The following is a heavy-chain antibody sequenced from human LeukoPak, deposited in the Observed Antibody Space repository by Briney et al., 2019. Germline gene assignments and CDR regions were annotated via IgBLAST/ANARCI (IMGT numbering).Heavy chain of an antibody. V-gene: IGHV1-69*05. Sequence: SVKVSCEASGGTFSRYDISWVPQAPGQGLEWMGGIIPIFGTASYAQRFQGRVTITTDESTSTAYMELSSLRSENTAVYYCARAGIVGATIGWFDPWGEGTLVTVS. CDR2: IIPIFGTA. CDR3: ARAGIVGATIGWFDP. J-gene: IGHJ5*02. D-gene: IGHD1-26*01. CDR1: GGTFSRYD.